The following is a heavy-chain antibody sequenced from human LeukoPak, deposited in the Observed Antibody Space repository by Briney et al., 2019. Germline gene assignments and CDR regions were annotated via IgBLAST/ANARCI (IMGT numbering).Heavy chain of an antibody. Sequence: PSETLSLTCAVSGYSISSGYRWGWIRQSPGKGLEWIGSIYHSGSTYYNPSLKSRVTISVDTSKNQFSLKLSSVTAADTAVYYCASGGSGAFDIWGQGTMVTVSS. CDR3: ASGGSGAFDI. CDR1: GYSISSGYR. J-gene: IGHJ3*02. V-gene: IGHV4-38-2*01. CDR2: IYHSGST. D-gene: IGHD3-10*01.